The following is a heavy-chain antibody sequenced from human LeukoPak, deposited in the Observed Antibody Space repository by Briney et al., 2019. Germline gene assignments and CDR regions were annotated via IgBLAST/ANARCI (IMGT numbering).Heavy chain of an antibody. Sequence: ASVKVTCKASGYTFTGYYMHWVRQAPGQGLEWIGWMNSNSGNTGYAQKFQGRVIMTRDTSISTAYMELSRLRSDDTAVYYCARDGSRCSSTSCYVAFDIWGQGTMVTVSS. J-gene: IGHJ3*02. V-gene: IGHV1-2*02. CDR1: GYTFTGYY. CDR3: ARDGSRCSSTSCYVAFDI. CDR2: MNSNSGNT. D-gene: IGHD2-2*01.